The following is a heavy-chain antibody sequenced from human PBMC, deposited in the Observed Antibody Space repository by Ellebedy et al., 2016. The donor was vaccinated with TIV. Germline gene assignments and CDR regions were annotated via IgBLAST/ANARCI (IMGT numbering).Heavy chain of an antibody. CDR3: AREPNGWYHFDF. CDR2: INPGGDST. D-gene: IGHD6-19*01. J-gene: IGHJ4*02. CDR1: GFTFISFY. V-gene: IGHV1-46*01. Sequence: AASVKVSCKASGFTFISFYMHWMRQAPGQGLEWSGIINPGGDSTTYEQKFQGRVTMTSDTSTSTVYMELSSLRSDDTAVYYCAREPNGWYHFDFWGQGTLVTVSS.